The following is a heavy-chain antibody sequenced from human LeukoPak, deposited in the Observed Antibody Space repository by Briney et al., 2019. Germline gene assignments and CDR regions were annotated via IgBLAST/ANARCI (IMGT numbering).Heavy chain of an antibody. J-gene: IGHJ6*03. D-gene: IGHD3-10*01. CDR3: ARVRGGYYMDV. CDR1: GFAFSSYS. CDR2: ITTSSSLI. Sequence: GGSLRLSCAASGFAFSSYSVNWVRQAPGKGLEWVSFITTSSSLIYQADSVKGRFIISRDNAKNSLYLQMNSLRAEDTAVYYCARVRGGYYMDVWGKGTTVTVSS. V-gene: IGHV3-48*04.